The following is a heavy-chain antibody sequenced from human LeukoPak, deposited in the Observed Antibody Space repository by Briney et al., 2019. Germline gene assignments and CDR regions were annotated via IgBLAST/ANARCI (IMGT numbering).Heavy chain of an antibody. Sequence: PGGSLRLSCVASGFTFRSYSMNWVRQAPGKGLEWVSSISSSSSYIYYADSVKGRFTISRDNAKNSLYLQMNSLRAGDTAVYYCAIDSTIVGATTSDYWGQGTLVTVSS. J-gene: IGHJ4*02. V-gene: IGHV3-21*01. CDR2: ISSSSSYI. CDR1: GFTFRSYS. CDR3: AIDSTIVGATTSDY. D-gene: IGHD1-26*01.